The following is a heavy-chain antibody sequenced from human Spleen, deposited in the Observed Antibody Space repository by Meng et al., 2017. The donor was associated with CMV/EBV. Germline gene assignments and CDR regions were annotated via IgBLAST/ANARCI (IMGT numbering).Heavy chain of an antibody. CDR3: ASLWNYGDYYYGMDV. CDR2: INRDGSST. V-gene: IGHV3-74*03. CDR1: GITITSHW. D-gene: IGHD1-7*01. J-gene: IGHJ6*02. Sequence: LSLICAVSGITITSHWMHWVRQVPGRGLVWVSRINRDGSSTAYADSVKGRFTISRDNTKNTLHLQMNSLRAEDTAVYYCASLWNYGDYYYGMDVWGQGTTVTVSS.